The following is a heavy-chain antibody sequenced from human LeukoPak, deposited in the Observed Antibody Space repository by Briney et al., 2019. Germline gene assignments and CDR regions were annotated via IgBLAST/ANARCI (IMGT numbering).Heavy chain of an antibody. V-gene: IGHV1-18*01. Sequence: ASVKVSCKASGCTFTSYGISWVRQAPGQGLEWMGWISAYNGNTNYAQKLQGRVTMTTDTSTSTAYMELRSLRSDDTAVYYRARDHLWAVASRIDYWGQGTLVTVSS. J-gene: IGHJ4*02. CDR3: ARDHLWAVASRIDY. D-gene: IGHD6-19*01. CDR1: GCTFTSYG. CDR2: ISAYNGNT.